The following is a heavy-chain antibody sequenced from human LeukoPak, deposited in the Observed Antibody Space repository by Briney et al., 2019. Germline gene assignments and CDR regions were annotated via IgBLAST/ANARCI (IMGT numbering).Heavy chain of an antibody. D-gene: IGHD6-19*01. V-gene: IGHV3-33*08. CDR3: ASDAEAYSSGCQS. CDR2: IWYDGSNK. J-gene: IGHJ5*02. CDR1: GFTFSSYG. Sequence: PGGSLRLSCAASGFTFSSYGMHWVRQAPGKGLEWVAVIWYDGSNKYYADSVKGRFTISRDNSKNTLYLQMNSLRAEDTAVYYCASDAEAYSSGCQSWGQGTLVTVSS.